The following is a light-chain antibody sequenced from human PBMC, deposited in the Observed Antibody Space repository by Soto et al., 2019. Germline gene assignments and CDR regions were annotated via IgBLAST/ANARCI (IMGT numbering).Light chain of an antibody. CDR2: SNS. V-gene: IGLV1-44*01. CDR3: ATWDSSLNAVV. J-gene: IGLJ2*01. Sequence: QSVLAQPPSASGTPGQRVTISCSGSSSNIGRNTVNWYQQLPGTAPKLLIYSNSQRPSGVPDRFSGSKSGTSASLAISGLQSEDEADYYCATWDSSLNAVVFGGGTKLTVL. CDR1: SSNIGRNT.